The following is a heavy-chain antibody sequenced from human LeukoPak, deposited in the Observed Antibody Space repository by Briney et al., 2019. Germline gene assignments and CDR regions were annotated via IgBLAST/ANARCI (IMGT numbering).Heavy chain of an antibody. CDR3: AKDTVYSGSYTHDY. D-gene: IGHD1-26*01. Sequence: QSGGSLRLSCAASGFTFSSYGMHWVRQAPGKGLEWVTFIRYDGSNKYYADPVKGRFTISRDNSKNTLYLQMNSLRGEDTAVYYCAKDTVYSGSYTHDYWGQGTLVTVSS. V-gene: IGHV3-30*02. CDR2: IRYDGSNK. J-gene: IGHJ4*02. CDR1: GFTFSSYG.